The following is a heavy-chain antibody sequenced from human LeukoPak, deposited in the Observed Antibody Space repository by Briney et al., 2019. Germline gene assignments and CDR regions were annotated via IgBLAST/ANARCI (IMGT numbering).Heavy chain of an antibody. CDR2: ISGSGGST. D-gene: IGHD1-7*01. J-gene: IGHJ4*02. CDR1: GFTFSTYG. V-gene: IGHV3-23*01. Sequence: GGSLRLSCAASGFTFSTYGMSWVRQAPGKGLEWVSAISGSGGSTYYADSVKGRFTISRDDAENTAYLQMNSLKTEDTAVYYCTRLSGDNWNYGGNFDSWGQGTLVTVSS. CDR3: TRLSGDNWNYGGNFDS.